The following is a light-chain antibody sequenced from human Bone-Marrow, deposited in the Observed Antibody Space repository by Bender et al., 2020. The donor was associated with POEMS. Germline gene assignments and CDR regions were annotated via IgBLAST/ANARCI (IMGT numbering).Light chain of an antibody. Sequence: QSALTQPRSVSGSPGQSVTISCTGTNSDIGGYNYVSWYQQHPGKAPKVVTYEVSHRPSGVSNRFSGSKSGNTASLTISGLQAEDEADYYCSSYTSRTTVVFGGGTKLTVL. CDR1: NSDIGGYNY. V-gene: IGLV2-14*01. CDR2: EVS. J-gene: IGLJ3*02. CDR3: SSYTSRTTVV.